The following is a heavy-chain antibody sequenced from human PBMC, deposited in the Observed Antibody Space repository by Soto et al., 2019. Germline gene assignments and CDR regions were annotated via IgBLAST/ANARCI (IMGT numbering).Heavy chain of an antibody. CDR3: SRQGFGELRGLVDV. CDR2: MGYNGFT. Sequence: QVQLQESGPGLVKPSETLSLTCTISGGPMNNYYCSWFRQPRGQGLEWIGYMGYNGFTRYNPSHRSRGAISLDASKNQFSLNVRSVTAADAALYYCSRQGFGELRGLVDVWGQGITVTVSS. J-gene: IGHJ6*02. CDR1: GGPMNNYY. V-gene: IGHV4-59*08. D-gene: IGHD3-10*01.